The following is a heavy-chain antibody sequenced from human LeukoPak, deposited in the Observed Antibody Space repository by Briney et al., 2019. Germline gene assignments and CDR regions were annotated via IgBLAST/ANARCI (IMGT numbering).Heavy chain of an antibody. CDR3: AKDLEDSSGFTAFDVYIYYGMDV. CDR1: GFTFSSHA. J-gene: IGHJ6*02. D-gene: IGHD3-22*01. CDR2: ISYDGSNK. Sequence: GRSLRLSCAASGFTFSSHAMHWVRQAPGKGLEWLAVISYDGSNKYYADTVKCRFTISRDNSKNRMYLQMNSLRAEDTAVYYCAKDLEDSSGFTAFDVYIYYGMDVWGQGTTVTVSS. V-gene: IGHV3-30*18.